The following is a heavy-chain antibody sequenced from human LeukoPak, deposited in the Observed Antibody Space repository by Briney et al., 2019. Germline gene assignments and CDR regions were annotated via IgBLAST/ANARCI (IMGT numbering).Heavy chain of an antibody. Sequence: SGKVSCKTSGGTFSSYAISWVRQATGQGLEWMRGVIPIFGTANYAQKLQGRVTITADESTSTAYMELSSLRSEDTAVYYCAREGYYDSSGPPLGWYFDLWGRGTLVTVSS. CDR2: VIPIFGTA. V-gene: IGHV1-69*13. D-gene: IGHD3-22*01. J-gene: IGHJ2*01. CDR1: GGTFSSYA. CDR3: AREGYYDSSGPPLGWYFDL.